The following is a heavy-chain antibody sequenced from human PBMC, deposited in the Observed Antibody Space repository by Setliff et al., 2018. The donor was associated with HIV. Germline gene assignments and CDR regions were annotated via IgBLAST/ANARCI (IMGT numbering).Heavy chain of an antibody. CDR2: IYTSGST. CDR1: GGFISSYY. Sequence: TLSLTCTVSGGFISSYYWNWIRQPAGKGLEWIGRIYTSGSTNYNPSLKSRLSMSIDTSKNHFSLRLTSVTAADTAVYYCARDLPELTGRSFDPWGQGIQVTVSS. V-gene: IGHV4-4*07. J-gene: IGHJ5*02. D-gene: IGHD7-27*01. CDR3: ARDLPELTGRSFDP.